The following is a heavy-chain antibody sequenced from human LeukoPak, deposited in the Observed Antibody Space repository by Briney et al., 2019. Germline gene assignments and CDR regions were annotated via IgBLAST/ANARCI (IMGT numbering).Heavy chain of an antibody. D-gene: IGHD6-13*01. CDR1: GGSISSSSYY. V-gene: IGHV4-39*01. CDR2: IYYSGST. J-gene: IGHJ5*02. Sequence: SETLSLTCTVSGGSISSSSYYWGWIRQPPGKGVEWVGSIYYSGSTYYNPSLKSRVTISVDTSKNQFSLKLSSVTAADTAVYYCARSSGYSSSGGLNWFDTWGQGTLVTVSS. CDR3: ARSSGYSSSGGLNWFDT.